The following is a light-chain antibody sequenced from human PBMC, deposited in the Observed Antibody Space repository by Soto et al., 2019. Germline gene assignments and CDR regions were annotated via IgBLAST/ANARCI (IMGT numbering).Light chain of an antibody. CDR2: DVS. Sequence: LNEPAAVSGSPGQWITIYCTGTSSDVGGYNYVSWYQHHPGKAPKLIIFDVSDRPSGISDRFSASKSGNTASLTISGLQAEDEADYYCCSYSSGSTPWVFGTGTKVTVL. J-gene: IGLJ1*01. CDR3: CSYSSGSTPWV. CDR1: SSDVGGYNY. V-gene: IGLV2-14*03.